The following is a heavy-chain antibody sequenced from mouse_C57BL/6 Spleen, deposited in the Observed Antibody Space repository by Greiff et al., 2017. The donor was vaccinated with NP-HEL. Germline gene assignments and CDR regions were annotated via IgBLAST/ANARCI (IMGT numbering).Heavy chain of an antibody. CDR2: IYPRSGNT. CDR3: ARSSGTAFAY. J-gene: IGHJ3*01. CDR1: GYTFTSYG. V-gene: IGHV1-81*01. Sequence: VQRVESGAELARPGASVKLSCKASGYTFTSYGISWVKQRTGQGLEWIGEIYPRSGNTYYNEKFKGKATLTADKSSSTAYMELRSLTSEDSAVYFCARSSGTAFAYWGQGTLVTVSA. D-gene: IGHD1-2*01.